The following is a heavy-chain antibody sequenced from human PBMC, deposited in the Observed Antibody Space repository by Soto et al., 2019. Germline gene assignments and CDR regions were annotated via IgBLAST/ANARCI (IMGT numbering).Heavy chain of an antibody. CDR3: ARQVGTYYYDSSGYFGGLDV. D-gene: IGHD3-22*01. V-gene: IGHV1-69*13. Sequence: SVKVSCKASGGTFSSYAISWVRQAPGQGLEWMGGIIPIFGTANYAQKFQGRVTITADESTSTAYMELSSLRSEDTAVYYCARQVGTYYYDSSGYFGGLDVWGQGTTVTVS. CDR2: IIPIFGTA. CDR1: GGTFSSYA. J-gene: IGHJ6*02.